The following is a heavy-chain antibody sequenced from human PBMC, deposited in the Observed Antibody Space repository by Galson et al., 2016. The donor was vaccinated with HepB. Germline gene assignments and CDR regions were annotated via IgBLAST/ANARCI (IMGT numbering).Heavy chain of an antibody. CDR3: ARSEYSSSFDY. CDR1: GYTFTYRY. Sequence: SVKVSCKASGYTFTYRYLHWVRQAPGQALEWMGWITPFNGNTNYAQKFQDGVTITSDRSMSTAYMELSSLRSEDSAIYYCARSEYSSSFDYWGQGTLVTVSS. CDR2: ITPFNGNT. D-gene: IGHD6-6*01. V-gene: IGHV1-45*02. J-gene: IGHJ4*02.